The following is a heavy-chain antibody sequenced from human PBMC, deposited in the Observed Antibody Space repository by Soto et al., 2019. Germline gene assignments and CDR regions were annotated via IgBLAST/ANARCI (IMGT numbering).Heavy chain of an antibody. D-gene: IGHD1-26*01. Sequence: ASVKVSCKVSGYTLTELSMHWVRQAPGKGLEWMGGFDPEDGETIYAQKFQGRVTMTEDTSTDTAYMELSSLRSEDTAVYYCATFMGATQAFKFDYWGQGTLVTVSS. CDR3: ATFMGATQAFKFDY. CDR1: GYTLTELS. J-gene: IGHJ4*02. CDR2: FDPEDGET. V-gene: IGHV1-24*01.